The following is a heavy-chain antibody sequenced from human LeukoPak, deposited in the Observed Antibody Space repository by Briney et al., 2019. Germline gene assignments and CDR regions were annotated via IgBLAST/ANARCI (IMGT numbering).Heavy chain of an antibody. Sequence: SETLFLTCTVSGGSISISYYWGWIRQPPGKGLEWIGSIYYSGSTYYNPSLKSRVTISVDTSKNQFSLKLSSVTAADTAVYYCASYCSSTSCLRRAFDIWGQGTMVTVSS. J-gene: IGHJ3*02. CDR2: IYYSGST. V-gene: IGHV4-39*01. D-gene: IGHD2-2*01. CDR1: GGSISISYY. CDR3: ASYCSSTSCLRRAFDI.